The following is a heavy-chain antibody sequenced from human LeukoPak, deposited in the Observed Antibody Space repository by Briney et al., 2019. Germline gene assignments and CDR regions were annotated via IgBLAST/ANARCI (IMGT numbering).Heavy chain of an antibody. Sequence: APVKVSCKASGYTFTSYDINWVRQATGQGLEWMGWMNPNSGNTGYAQKFQGRVTITRNTSISTAYMELSSLRAEDTAVYYCAKEGGPPRYSSSWYAFDYWGQGTLVTVSS. CDR3: AKEGGPPRYSSSWYAFDY. CDR1: GYTFTSYD. J-gene: IGHJ4*02. CDR2: MNPNSGNT. D-gene: IGHD6-13*01. V-gene: IGHV1-8*03.